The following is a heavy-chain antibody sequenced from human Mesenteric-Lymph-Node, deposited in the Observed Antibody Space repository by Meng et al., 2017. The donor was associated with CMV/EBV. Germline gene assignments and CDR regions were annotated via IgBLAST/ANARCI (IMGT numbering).Heavy chain of an antibody. Sequence: DVQTVQSGAAVNKPVEYLKISCKGSGYSFTSYWIGWVRQMPGKGLEWMGIIYPGDSDTTYSPSFQGHVTISADKSISTAYLQWISLKASDTAMYYCARGYWYFDLWGRGTLVTVSS. CDR1: GYSFTSYW. CDR3: ARGYWYFDL. CDR2: IYPGDSDT. V-gene: IGHV5-51*01. J-gene: IGHJ2*01.